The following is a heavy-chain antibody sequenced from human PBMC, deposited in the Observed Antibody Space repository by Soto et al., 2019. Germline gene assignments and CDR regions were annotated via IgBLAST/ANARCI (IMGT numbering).Heavy chain of an antibody. D-gene: IGHD3-3*01. CDR2: ISYDGSNK. Sequence: QVQLVESGGGVVQPGRSLRLSCAASGFTFSSYGMHWVRQAPGKGLEWVAVISYDGSNKYYADSVKGRFTISRDNSKNTLYLQMNSLRAEDTAVYYCAKKGYDFWSGYERGMDVWGQGTTVTVSS. V-gene: IGHV3-30*18. J-gene: IGHJ6*02. CDR3: AKKGYDFWSGYERGMDV. CDR1: GFTFSSYG.